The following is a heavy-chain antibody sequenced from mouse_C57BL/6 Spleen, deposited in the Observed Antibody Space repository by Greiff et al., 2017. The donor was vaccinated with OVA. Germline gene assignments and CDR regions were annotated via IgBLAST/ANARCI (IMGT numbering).Heavy chain of an antibody. CDR1: GYTFTSYW. V-gene: IGHV1-64*01. Sequence: QVQLKQSGAELVKPGASVKLSCKASGYTFTSYWMHWVKQRPGQGLEWIGMIHPNSGSTNYNEKFKSKATLTVDKSSSTAYMQLSSLTSEDSAVYYCARITTVASYWGQGTTLTVSS. CDR3: ARITTVASY. CDR2: IHPNSGST. J-gene: IGHJ2*01. D-gene: IGHD1-1*01.